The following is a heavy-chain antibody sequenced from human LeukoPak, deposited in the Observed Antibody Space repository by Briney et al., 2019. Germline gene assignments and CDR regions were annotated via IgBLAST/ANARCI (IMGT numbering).Heavy chain of an antibody. J-gene: IGHJ3*02. CDR2: ISGSGGST. D-gene: IGHD6-6*01. V-gene: IGHV3-23*01. Sequence: GGSLRLSCAASGFTFSSYAMSWVRQAPGKGLEWVSAISGSGGSTYYADSVKGRFTISRDNSKNTLYLQMNSLRAEDTAVYYCAKASASSIAARGDAFDIWGQGTMVTVSS. CDR3: AKASASSIAARGDAFDI. CDR1: GFTFSSYA.